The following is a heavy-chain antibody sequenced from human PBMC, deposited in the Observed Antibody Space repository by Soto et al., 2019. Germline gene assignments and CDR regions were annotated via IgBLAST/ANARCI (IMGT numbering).Heavy chain of an antibody. CDR3: AKDRGVVVVAATIFDY. J-gene: IGHJ4*02. D-gene: IGHD2-15*01. CDR1: GFTFSSYA. CDR2: ISGSGGST. Sequence: GGSLRLSCAASGFTFSSYAMSWVRQAPGKGLEWVSAISGSGGSTYYADSVKGRFTISRDNSKNTLYLQMNSLRAEDTAVYYCAKDRGVVVVAATIFDYWGQGTLVTVSS. V-gene: IGHV3-23*01.